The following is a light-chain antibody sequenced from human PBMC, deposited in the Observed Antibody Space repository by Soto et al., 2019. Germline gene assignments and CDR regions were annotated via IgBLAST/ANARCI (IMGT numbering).Light chain of an antibody. J-gene: IGLJ2*01. CDR2: EVT. CDR1: SSDIGSYNR. Sequence: QSALTHPPSVSGSPGHSVTSSCTATSSDIGSYNRVSWYQQPPGTAPKLIIYEVTNRPSGVPDRFSGSKSGNTASLTISGLQAEDEADYYCSSYTSSYTVFGGGTKLTVL. V-gene: IGLV2-18*02. CDR3: SSYTSSYTV.